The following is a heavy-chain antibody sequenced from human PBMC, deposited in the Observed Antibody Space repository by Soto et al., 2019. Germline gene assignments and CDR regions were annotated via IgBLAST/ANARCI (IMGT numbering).Heavy chain of an antibody. V-gene: IGHV1-69*02. CDR1: GGSFSSYT. D-gene: IGHD1-1*01. Sequence: QVQLVQSGAEVKRPGSSVHVSCKASGGSFSSYTVSWVXQAPGQGLEWMGRIIPPLDKTNYAQKFQGRLTITADRXXSTVYMELSSLRFEDTAVYYCAPTTGALVPVPSWGLGTLVTVSS. J-gene: IGHJ5*02. CDR3: APTTGALVPVPS. CDR2: IIPPLDKT.